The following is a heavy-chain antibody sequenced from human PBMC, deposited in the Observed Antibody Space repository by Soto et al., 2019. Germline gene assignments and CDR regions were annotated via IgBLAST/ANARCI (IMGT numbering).Heavy chain of an antibody. CDR3: ARSLSSDFNWFDP. Sequence: QVQLQESGPGLVKPSQTLSLTCTVSGGSISSGGYYWSWIRQHPGKGLEWIGYIYYSGSTYYNPSLKSRVTISVDTSRTQFSLKLNSVTAADPAVYFCARSLSSDFNWFDPWGQGTLVTVSS. D-gene: IGHD3-16*02. CDR2: IYYSGST. CDR1: GGSISSGGYY. V-gene: IGHV4-31*03. J-gene: IGHJ5*02.